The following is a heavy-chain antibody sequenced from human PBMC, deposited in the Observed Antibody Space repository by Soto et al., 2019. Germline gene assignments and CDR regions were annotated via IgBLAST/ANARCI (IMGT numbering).Heavy chain of an antibody. CDR1: CGSVSSGGYC. D-gene: IGHD2-2*01. Sequence: SLTCTVSCGSVSSGGYCWSWIRQHPGKGLEWIGYIYYSGSTYYNPSLKSRVTISVDTSKNQFSLKLSSVTAADTAVYYCARVGCSSTSCYDLHDYWGQGTLVTVSS. J-gene: IGHJ4*02. CDR3: ARVGCSSTSCYDLHDY. V-gene: IGHV4-31*03. CDR2: IYYSGST.